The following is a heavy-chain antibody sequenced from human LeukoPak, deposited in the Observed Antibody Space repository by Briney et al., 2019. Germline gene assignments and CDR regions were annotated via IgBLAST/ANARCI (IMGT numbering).Heavy chain of an antibody. Sequence: SETLSLTCTVSGDSITSNTYYWGWIRQPPGKGLEWIGSIRNSGSSYYNPSLKSRAAISVDTSKNQFSLMLSSVTAADTAVYYCASGYSSSWYYWGQGTPATVSS. CDR2: IRNSGSS. J-gene: IGHJ4*02. V-gene: IGHV4-39*01. CDR1: GDSITSNTYY. D-gene: IGHD6-13*01. CDR3: ASGYSSSWYY.